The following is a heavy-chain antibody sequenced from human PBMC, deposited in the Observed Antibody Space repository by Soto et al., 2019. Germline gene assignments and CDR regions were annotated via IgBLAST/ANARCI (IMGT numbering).Heavy chain of an antibody. V-gene: IGHV3-30-3*01. CDR2: ISSDESTK. CDR3: AREDLSGAYFDL. Sequence: QVQLVESGGGVVQPGRSLRLSCAASGFTFSTYVMHWVRQAPGKGPEWVTVISSDESTKYYADSVKGRFTIPRDNSRNTLYVQMNSLRAEDTAIYSCAREDLSGAYFDLCGRGTLVFVSS. CDR1: GFTFSTYV. D-gene: IGHD1-26*01. J-gene: IGHJ2*01.